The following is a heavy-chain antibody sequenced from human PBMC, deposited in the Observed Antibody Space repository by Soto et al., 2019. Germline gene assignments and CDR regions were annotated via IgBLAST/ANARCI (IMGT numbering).Heavy chain of an antibody. Sequence: SETLSLTCTVSGGSISSGDYYWSWIRQPPGKGLEWIGYIYYSGSTYYNPSLKSRVTISVDTSKNQFSLKLSSVTAADTAVYYFARVGRYCSGGSCSPGVLYYYYGMDVWGQGTTVTVSS. CDR2: IYYSGST. D-gene: IGHD2-15*01. CDR3: ARVGRYCSGGSCSPGVLYYYYGMDV. V-gene: IGHV4-30-4*01. CDR1: GGSISSGDYY. J-gene: IGHJ6*02.